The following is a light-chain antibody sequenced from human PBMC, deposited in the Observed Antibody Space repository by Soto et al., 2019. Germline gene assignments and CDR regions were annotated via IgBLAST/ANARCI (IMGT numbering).Light chain of an antibody. CDR2: GAS. J-gene: IGKJ5*01. Sequence: DIVLTQSPATLSLSPWDRATLSCRASQSVSSSYLAWYQQKPGQAPRLLIYGASSRATGFPARFSGSGSGTDFTLTISRLEPEDFAVYYCQQYGSSPITFGQGTRLEIK. CDR3: QQYGSSPIT. CDR1: QSVSSSY. V-gene: IGKV3-20*01.